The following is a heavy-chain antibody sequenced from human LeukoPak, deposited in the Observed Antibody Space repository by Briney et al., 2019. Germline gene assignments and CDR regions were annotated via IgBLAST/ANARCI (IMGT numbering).Heavy chain of an antibody. CDR1: GGSISSSYY. J-gene: IGHJ6*03. Sequence: SETLSLTCAVSGGSISSSYYWGWIRQPPGKGLEWIGSIYYSGSTYYNPSLKSRVTISVDTSKNQFSLKLSSVTAADTAVYYCAREAGYSSGWYHYYYMDVWGKGTTVTVSS. V-gene: IGHV4-39*07. CDR2: IYYSGST. D-gene: IGHD6-19*01. CDR3: AREAGYSSGWYHYYYMDV.